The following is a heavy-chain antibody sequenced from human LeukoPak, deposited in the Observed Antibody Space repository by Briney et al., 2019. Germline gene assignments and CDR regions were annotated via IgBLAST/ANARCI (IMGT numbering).Heavy chain of an antibody. D-gene: IGHD4-23*01. CDR2: IYYRGST. CDR1: GGSLSTGSYY. Sequence: PSQTLSLTCTVSGGSLSTGSYYWGWVRQPPRTGPEWVGYIYYRGSTNSNPSLKSRVAISVDTSKNQFSLKLSSVTAADTAVYYCARAGGDYVGSVLPYYYYGMYVWGKGTTVSVSS. V-gene: IGHV4-61*01. J-gene: IGHJ6*04. CDR3: ARAGGDYVGSVLPYYYYGMYV.